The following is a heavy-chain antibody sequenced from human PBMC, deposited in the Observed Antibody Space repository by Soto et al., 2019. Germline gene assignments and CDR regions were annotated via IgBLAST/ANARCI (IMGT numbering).Heavy chain of an antibody. CDR3: ARGRDGDY. V-gene: IGHV1-18*01. Sequence: QVHLVQSGAEVKKPGASVKVSCKGSGYGFTTYGITWVRQAPGQGLEWMAWISAHNGNTNYAQKLQGRVTVTRDTTTSTAYRELRSLRTDVTAGDYCARGRDGDYWGQGAPVTVSS. CDR2: ISAHNGNT. J-gene: IGHJ4*02. D-gene: IGHD6-6*01. CDR1: GYGFTTYG.